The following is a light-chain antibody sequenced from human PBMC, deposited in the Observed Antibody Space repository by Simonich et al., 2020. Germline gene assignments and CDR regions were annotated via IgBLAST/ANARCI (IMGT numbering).Light chain of an antibody. V-gene: IGLV2-14*03. CDR1: TSDVGGYNY. J-gene: IGLJ2*01. CDR2: DVS. Sequence: QSALTQPASVSGSPGQSITISCTGTTSDVGGYNYVSWYQQHPGKAPKLMIYDVSQRPSGGSTRFSGSKSGNTASLTISGLQAEDEADYYCSSYTSSSTLVFGGGTKLTVL. CDR3: SSYTSSSTLV.